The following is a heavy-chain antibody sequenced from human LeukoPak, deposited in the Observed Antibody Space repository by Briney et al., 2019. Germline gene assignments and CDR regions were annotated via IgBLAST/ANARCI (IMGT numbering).Heavy chain of an antibody. D-gene: IGHD5-12*01. CDR2: IYYSGST. V-gene: IGHV4-59*12. J-gene: IGHJ6*03. Sequence: PSETLSLTCTVSGGSISSYYWSWIRQPPGKGLEWIGYIYYSGSTNYNPSLKSRVTISVDTSKNQFSLKLSSVTAADTAVYYCARIVIVATIGFPYYYYYYMDVWGKGTTVTVSS. CDR1: GGSISSYY. CDR3: ARIVIVATIGFPYYYYYYMDV.